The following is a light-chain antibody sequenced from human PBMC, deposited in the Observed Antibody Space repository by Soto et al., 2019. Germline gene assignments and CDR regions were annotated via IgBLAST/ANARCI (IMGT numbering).Light chain of an antibody. Sequence: QSALTQPASVSGSPGQSITISCTGTSSDIGDYTHVSWYQQHPGKAPKLIIYEVSDRPSGVSNRFSGSKSGNTASLTISGLQTEDEADYYCSSYTDSSNYVFGTGTKVTVL. CDR3: SSYTDSSNYV. CDR1: SSDIGDYTH. J-gene: IGLJ1*01. CDR2: EVS. V-gene: IGLV2-14*01.